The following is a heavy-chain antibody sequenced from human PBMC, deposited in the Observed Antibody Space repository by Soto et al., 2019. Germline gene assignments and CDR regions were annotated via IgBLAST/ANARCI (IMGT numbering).Heavy chain of an antibody. CDR1: GGTFSSYA. J-gene: IGHJ6*02. Sequence: SVKVSCKASGGTFSSYAISWVRQAPGQGLEWMGGIIPIFGTANYAQKFQGRVTITADKSTSTAYMELSSLRSEDTAVYYCARDMSLYSSSWYYYYYYGMDVCGQGTTVTVS. CDR2: IIPIFGTA. CDR3: ARDMSLYSSSWYYYYYYGMDV. V-gene: IGHV1-69*06. D-gene: IGHD6-13*01.